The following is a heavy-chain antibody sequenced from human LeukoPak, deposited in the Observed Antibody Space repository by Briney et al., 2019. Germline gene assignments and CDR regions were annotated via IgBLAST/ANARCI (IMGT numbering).Heavy chain of an antibody. Sequence: SQTLSLTCTVSGGSISSGGYYWSWIRQPPGKGLEWIGYIYHSGSTYYNPSLKSRVNISVDRSKNQFSLKLSSVTAADTAVYYCARVNVDTAIDFDYWGQGTLVTVSS. CDR2: IYHSGST. D-gene: IGHD5-18*01. J-gene: IGHJ4*02. CDR1: GGSISSGGYY. V-gene: IGHV4-30-2*01. CDR3: ARVNVDTAIDFDY.